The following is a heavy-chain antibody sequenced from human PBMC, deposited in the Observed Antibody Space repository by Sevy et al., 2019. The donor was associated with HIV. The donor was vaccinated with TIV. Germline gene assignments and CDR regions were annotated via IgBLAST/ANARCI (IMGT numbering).Heavy chain of an antibody. CDR3: TRHVDVTSSWYQTYSFYYMDV. Sequence: GGSLRLSCAASGFTFSSYSLSWVRQAPGKGLEWVSSISGSSSYIYHTDSVKGRFTISRDNAKNSLDLQMNSLRAEDTAVYYCTRHVDVTSSWYQTYSFYYMDVWAKGPQSPSP. D-gene: IGHD6-13*01. CDR2: ISGSSSYI. J-gene: IGHJ6*03. V-gene: IGHV3-21*01. CDR1: GFTFSSYS.